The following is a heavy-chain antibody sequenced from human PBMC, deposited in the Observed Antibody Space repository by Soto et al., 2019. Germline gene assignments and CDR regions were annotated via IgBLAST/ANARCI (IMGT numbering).Heavy chain of an antibody. Sequence: QVQLVQSGAEVKKPGSSVKVSCKASGGTFSSYAISWVRQAPGQGLEWMGGIIPIFGTANYAQKFQGRVTITADESTSTAYMELSSLRSEDSAVYYCASERGSYCSGGSCSGWFDPWGHGTLVTVSS. D-gene: IGHD2-15*01. CDR2: IIPIFGTA. CDR1: GGTFSSYA. CDR3: ASERGSYCSGGSCSGWFDP. J-gene: IGHJ5*02. V-gene: IGHV1-69*01.